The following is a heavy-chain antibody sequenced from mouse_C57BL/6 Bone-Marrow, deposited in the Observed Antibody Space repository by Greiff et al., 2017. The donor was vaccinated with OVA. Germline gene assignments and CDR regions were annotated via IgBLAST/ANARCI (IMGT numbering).Heavy chain of an antibody. D-gene: IGHD2-1*01. CDR2: IYIGNGYT. V-gene: IGHV1-58*01. Sequence: VQLQQSGAELVRPGSSVKMSCKTSGYTFTSYGINWVKQRPGQGLEWIGYIYIGNGYTEYNETFKGKGTLTSATSASTAYMQLSRLTSEDSAIYVCARRGNPYYYAMDYWGQGTSVTVSS. CDR3: ARRGNPYYYAMDY. CDR1: GYTFTSYG. J-gene: IGHJ4*01.